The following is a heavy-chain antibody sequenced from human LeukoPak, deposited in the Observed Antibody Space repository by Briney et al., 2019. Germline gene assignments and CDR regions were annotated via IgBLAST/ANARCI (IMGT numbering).Heavy chain of an antibody. Sequence: ASVKVFCKASGYTFTSYGISWGRQAPGQGLEWMGWISAYNGNINYAQKFQGRVTMTTDTSTSTAYLELRSLRSDDTAVYYCARDLGAAGTLSFFDYWGQGTLVTVSS. J-gene: IGHJ4*02. CDR1: GYTFTSYG. D-gene: IGHD6-13*01. V-gene: IGHV1-18*04. CDR2: ISAYNGNI. CDR3: ARDLGAAGTLSFFDY.